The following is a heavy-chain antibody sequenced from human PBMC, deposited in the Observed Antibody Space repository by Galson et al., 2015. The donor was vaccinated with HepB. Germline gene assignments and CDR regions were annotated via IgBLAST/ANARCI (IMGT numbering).Heavy chain of an antibody. CDR2: ISAYNGNT. J-gene: IGHJ5*02. D-gene: IGHD6-13*01. CDR3: VIAAAGTGWFDP. CDR1: GYTFTSYG. V-gene: IGHV1-18*04. Sequence: SVKVSCKASGYTFTSYGISWVRQAPGQGLEWMGWISAYNGNTNYAQKLQGRVTMTTDTSTSTAYMELRSLRSDDTAVYYCVIAAAGTGWFDPWGQGTLVTVSS.